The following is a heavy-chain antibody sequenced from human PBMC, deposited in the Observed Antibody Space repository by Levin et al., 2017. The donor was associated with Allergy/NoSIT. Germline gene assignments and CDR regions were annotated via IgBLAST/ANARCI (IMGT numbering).Heavy chain of an antibody. Sequence: GGSLRLSCAASGFTFSDAWMSWVRQAPGKGLEWVGRVKSKTDGGTTDYTAPVKGRFTISRDDSENTLYLQMDSLKTEDTAVYYCTTAFPLTYSCFDSWGQGTLVTVSS. V-gene: IGHV3-15*01. J-gene: IGHJ5*01. CDR3: TTAFPLTYSCFDS. CDR2: VKSKTDGGTT. CDR1: GFTFSDAW.